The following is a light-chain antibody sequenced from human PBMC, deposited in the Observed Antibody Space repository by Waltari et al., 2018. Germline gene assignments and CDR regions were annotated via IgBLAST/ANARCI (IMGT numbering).Light chain of an antibody. Sequence: EIVMTQYPATLSVSPGETATLSCRASQSVSSNVAWYQKKPGQAPSLLIYDAYTRATSVPARFSGSGSGTEFTLTISSLQSEDFAVYYCQQYNRWPPGTFGQGTRVEIK. J-gene: IGKJ5*01. CDR3: QQYNRWPPGT. CDR1: QSVSSN. V-gene: IGKV3-15*01. CDR2: DAY.